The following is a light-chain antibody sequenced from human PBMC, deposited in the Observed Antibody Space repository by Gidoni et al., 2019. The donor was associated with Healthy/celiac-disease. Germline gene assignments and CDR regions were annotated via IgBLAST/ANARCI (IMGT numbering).Light chain of an antibody. V-gene: IGLV1-40*01. CDR3: QSYDSSLSGSV. Sequence: QSVLPPPPSVSGAPAQRVTISCTGSRSNIGAGYDVHWYQQLPGTAPKLLIYGNSNRPSGVPDRFSGSKSGTSASLAITGLQAEDEADYYCQSYDSSLSGSVFGGGTKLTVL. J-gene: IGLJ3*02. CDR1: RSNIGAGYD. CDR2: GNS.